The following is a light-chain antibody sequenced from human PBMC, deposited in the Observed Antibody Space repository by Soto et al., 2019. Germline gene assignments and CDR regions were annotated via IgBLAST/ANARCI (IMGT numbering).Light chain of an antibody. CDR3: CSYAGSYTL. CDR2: DVT. V-gene: IGLV2-11*01. CDR1: SSDIGAYKY. Sequence: QSALTQPRSVSGSPGQSVTISCTGSSSDIGAYKYVSWYQQHPGKVPKLLIYDVTKRPSGVPDRFSGSRSGNTASLTISGLQTEDESEYYCCSYAGSYTLFGGGTKLTVL. J-gene: IGLJ2*01.